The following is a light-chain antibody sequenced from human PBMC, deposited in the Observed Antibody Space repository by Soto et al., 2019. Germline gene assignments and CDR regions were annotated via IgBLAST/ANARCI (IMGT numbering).Light chain of an antibody. V-gene: IGKV3D-15*01. CDR3: QHYTTWPLT. Sequence: EIVMTQSPATLSVSPGERATLSCRASHSVSSRLAWYQQKPGQAPRRLIYGASTRATGLPARFSGSGSGTEFTLTISSLQSEDLAVYYCQHYTTWPLTFGGGTKVEIK. CDR1: HSVSSR. CDR2: GAS. J-gene: IGKJ4*01.